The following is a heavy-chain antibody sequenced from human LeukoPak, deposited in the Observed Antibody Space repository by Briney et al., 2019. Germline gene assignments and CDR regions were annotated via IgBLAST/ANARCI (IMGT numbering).Heavy chain of an antibody. Sequence: GGSLRLSCAAPGFTFSSYWMSWVRQAPGKGLEWVANIKQDGSEKYYVDSVKGRFTISRDNAKNSLYLQMNSLRAEDTAVYYCARVGATLDYWGQGTLVTVSS. J-gene: IGHJ4*02. CDR3: ARVGATLDY. CDR1: GFTFSSYW. D-gene: IGHD1-26*01. V-gene: IGHV3-7*01. CDR2: IKQDGSEK.